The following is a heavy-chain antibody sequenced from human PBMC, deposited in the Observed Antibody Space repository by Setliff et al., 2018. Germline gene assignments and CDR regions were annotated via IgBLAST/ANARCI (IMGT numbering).Heavy chain of an antibody. D-gene: IGHD3-22*01. V-gene: IGHV1-46*01. CDR3: ARDALYDSNDRNSYYGNWLDP. Sequence: ASVKVSCKSSGYTFINFHLHWVRLAPGQGLQWMGMVNPSGGHPVYAQKFQGRVTMTEDTSTDTAYMELSSLTSADTALYYCARDALYDSNDRNSYYGNWLDPWGQGTLVTVSS. CDR1: GYTFINFH. J-gene: IGHJ5*02. CDR2: VNPSGGHP.